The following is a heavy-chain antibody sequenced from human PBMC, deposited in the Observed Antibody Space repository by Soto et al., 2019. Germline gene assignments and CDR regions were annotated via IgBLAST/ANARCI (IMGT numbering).Heavy chain of an antibody. Sequence: SVKVSCKASGGTFSSYAISWVRQAPGQGLEWMGGIIPIFGTANYAQKFQGRVTITADESTSTAYMELSSLRSEDTAVYYCARDRATTVTSVNDAFDIWGQGTMVTV. CDR3: ARDRATTVTSVNDAFDI. CDR2: IIPIFGTA. CDR1: GGTFSSYA. J-gene: IGHJ3*02. V-gene: IGHV1-69*13. D-gene: IGHD4-17*01.